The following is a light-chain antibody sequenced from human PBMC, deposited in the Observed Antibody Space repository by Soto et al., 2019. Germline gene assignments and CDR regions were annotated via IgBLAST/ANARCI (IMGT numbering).Light chain of an antibody. CDR2: EVG. J-gene: IGLJ1*01. Sequence: QSALTQPASVSGSPGQSITISCTGTSSDVGGSKYVSWYQHHPGKAPKLLIYEVGDRPSGVSNRFSGSKSGNTASLTISGLQAEDEADYYCTSYKTSSARVFGTGTKVTVL. CDR3: TSYKTSSARV. V-gene: IGLV2-14*01. CDR1: SSDVGGSKY.